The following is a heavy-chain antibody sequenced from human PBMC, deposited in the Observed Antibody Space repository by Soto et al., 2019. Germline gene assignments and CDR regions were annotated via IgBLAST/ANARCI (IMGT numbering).Heavy chain of an antibody. CDR3: ARRSSSGSVDY. J-gene: IGHJ4*02. Sequence: EVQLVESGGGLVQPGGSLRLSCAASGFTFSSYDMHWVRQATGKGLEWVSAIGTAGDTYYPGSVKGRFTISRENAKNSLYLQMNSLRAGDTAIYYCARRSSSGSVDYWGQGTLVTVSS. CDR1: GFTFSSYD. D-gene: IGHD6-19*01. V-gene: IGHV3-13*01. CDR2: IGTAGDT.